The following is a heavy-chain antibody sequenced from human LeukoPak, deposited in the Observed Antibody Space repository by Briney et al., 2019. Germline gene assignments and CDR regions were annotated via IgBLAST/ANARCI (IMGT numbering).Heavy chain of an antibody. J-gene: IGHJ4*02. CDR1: GFTFSSYS. CDR2: ISSSSSYI. CDR3: ARALDDSSGYYYGTVFDY. D-gene: IGHD3-22*01. Sequence: PGGSLRLSCAASGFTFSSYSMNWVRQAPGKGLEWVSSISSSSSYIYYADSVKGRFTISRDNAKNSLYLQMNSLRAEDTAVYYCARALDDSSGYYYGTVFDYWGQGTLVTVSS. V-gene: IGHV3-21*01.